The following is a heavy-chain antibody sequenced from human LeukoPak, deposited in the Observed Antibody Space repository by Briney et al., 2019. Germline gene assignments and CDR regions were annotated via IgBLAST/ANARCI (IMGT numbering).Heavy chain of an antibody. V-gene: IGHV3-23*01. CDR1: GFTFSSYA. Sequence: GGSLRLSCAASGFTFSSYAMSWVRQAPGKGLEWASAISGSGGSTYYADSVKGRFTISRDNSKNTLYLQMNSLRAEDTAVYYCAKDLLRYFDWLGGGWGQGTLVTVSS. D-gene: IGHD3-9*01. CDR3: AKDLLRYFDWLGGG. J-gene: IGHJ4*02. CDR2: ISGSGGST.